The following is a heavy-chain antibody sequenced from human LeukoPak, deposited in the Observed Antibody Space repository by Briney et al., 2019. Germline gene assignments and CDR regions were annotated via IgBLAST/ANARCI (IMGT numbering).Heavy chain of an antibody. V-gene: IGHV1-69*13. CDR1: GGTFSSYA. Sequence: SVKVSCKASGGTFSSYAISWVRQAPGQGLEWMGGIIPIFGTANYAQKFQGRVTITADESTSTAYMELRRLRSDDTAVYYCAKSAQYSSAWFTESFDYWGQGTLVTVTS. J-gene: IGHJ4*02. D-gene: IGHD6-13*01. CDR3: AKSAQYSSAWFTESFDY. CDR2: IIPIFGTA.